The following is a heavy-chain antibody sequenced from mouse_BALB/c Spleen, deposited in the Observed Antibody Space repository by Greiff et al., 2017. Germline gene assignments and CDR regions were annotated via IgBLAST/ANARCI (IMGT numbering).Heavy chain of an antibody. CDR1: GFTFSDYY. V-gene: IGHV5-4*02. Sequence: EVKLEESGGGLVKPGGSLKLSCAASGFTFSDYYMYWVRQTPEKRLEWVATISDGGSYTYYPDSVKGRFTISRDNAKNNLYLQMSSLKSEDTAMYYSARGNAMDYWGQGTSVTVSS. CDR2: ISDGGSYT. CDR3: ARGNAMDY. J-gene: IGHJ4*01.